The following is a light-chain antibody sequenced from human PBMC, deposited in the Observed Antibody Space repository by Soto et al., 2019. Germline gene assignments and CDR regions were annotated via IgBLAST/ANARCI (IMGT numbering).Light chain of an antibody. CDR2: DAS. CDR3: QQYDSSSLT. V-gene: IGKV1-5*01. CDR1: QNISVW. Sequence: DIQMTQSPSTLSASVGDGVTITCRASQNISVWLAWYQQRPGKAPKFLIYDASSLETGVPSRFSGSGSGTEFTLTIRSPQPDDFATYYCQQYDSSSLTFGQGTKLEIK. J-gene: IGKJ2*01.